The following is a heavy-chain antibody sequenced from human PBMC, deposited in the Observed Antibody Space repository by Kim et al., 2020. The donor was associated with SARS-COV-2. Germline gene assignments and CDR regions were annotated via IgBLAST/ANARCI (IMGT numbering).Heavy chain of an antibody. V-gene: IGHV3-48*04. D-gene: IGHD3-10*01. Sequence: SSTMYTASAVKGQFTIYRDNAKNSLYLQMNSLRAEDTAVYYCARDTIFDYWGQGTLVTVSS. CDR3: ARDTIFDY. CDR2: SSTM. J-gene: IGHJ4*02.